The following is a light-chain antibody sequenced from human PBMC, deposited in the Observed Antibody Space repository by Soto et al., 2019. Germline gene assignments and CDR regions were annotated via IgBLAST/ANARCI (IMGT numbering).Light chain of an antibody. V-gene: IGKV3-20*01. J-gene: IGKJ2*01. Sequence: EIVLTQSPGTLSLSPGERATLSCRASQSVNSNFLAWYQQKPGQAPRLLVYGSSTRAAGVPDGFSGSGSGTDFTLTISRLEPEDFAVYYCQQYGRSPLLYTFGQGTKVDIK. CDR3: QQYGRSPLLYT. CDR2: GSS. CDR1: QSVNSNF.